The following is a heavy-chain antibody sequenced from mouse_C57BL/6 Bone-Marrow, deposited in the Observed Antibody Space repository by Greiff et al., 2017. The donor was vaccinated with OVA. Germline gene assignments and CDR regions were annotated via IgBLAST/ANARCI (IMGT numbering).Heavy chain of an antibody. D-gene: IGHD1-1*01. Sequence: QVQLQQPGAELVRPGSSVKLSCKASGYTFTSYWMDWVKQRPGQGLEWIGNIYPSDSDTHYNQKFKDKATLTVDKSSSTAYMQLSSLTSEDSAVYYCARLLYYYGSSPRSMDYWGQGTSVTVSA. CDR1: GYTFTSYW. CDR3: ARLLYYYGSSPRSMDY. V-gene: IGHV1-61*01. J-gene: IGHJ4*01. CDR2: IYPSDSDT.